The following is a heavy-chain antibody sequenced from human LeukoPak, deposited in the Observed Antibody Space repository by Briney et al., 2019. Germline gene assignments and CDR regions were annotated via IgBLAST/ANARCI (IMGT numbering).Heavy chain of an antibody. Sequence: GGSLRLSCAASGFTFSSYGMHWVRQAPGKGLEWVAFIRYDGSNKYYADSVKGRFTISRDNSKNTLYLQMNSLRAEDTAVYSCAKDKSGVVAITPFDYWGQGTLVTVSS. CDR1: GFTFSSYG. J-gene: IGHJ4*02. D-gene: IGHD3-22*01. V-gene: IGHV3-30*02. CDR2: IRYDGSNK. CDR3: AKDKSGVVAITPFDY.